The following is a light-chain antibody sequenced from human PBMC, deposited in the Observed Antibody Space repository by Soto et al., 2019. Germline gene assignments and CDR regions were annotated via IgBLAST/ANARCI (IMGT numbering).Light chain of an antibody. CDR2: KAS. V-gene: IGKV1-5*03. CDR1: QSISTW. CDR3: QQYNSYWT. J-gene: IGKJ1*01. Sequence: DIQITQSPSTLTASLGDRVTITCRASQSISTWLAWYQQKPGKAPKVLIYKASSLESGVPSRFSGSGSGTEFTLTISSLQPDDFATYYCQQYNSYWTFGQGTKVDIK.